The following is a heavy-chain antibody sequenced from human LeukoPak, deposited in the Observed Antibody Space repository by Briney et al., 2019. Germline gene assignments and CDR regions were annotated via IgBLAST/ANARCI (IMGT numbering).Heavy chain of an antibody. J-gene: IGHJ4*02. CDR3: ARDVPSGYSSGSYTDY. V-gene: IGHV1-18*01. CDR1: GYTFTSYG. D-gene: IGHD6-19*01. Sequence: ASVKVSCKASGYTFTSYGISWVRQAPGQGLEWMGWISAYNGNTNYAQKLQGRVTMTTDTSTSTAYMELRSLRSDDTAVYYCARDVPSGYSSGSYTDYWGQGTLVTVSS. CDR2: ISAYNGNT.